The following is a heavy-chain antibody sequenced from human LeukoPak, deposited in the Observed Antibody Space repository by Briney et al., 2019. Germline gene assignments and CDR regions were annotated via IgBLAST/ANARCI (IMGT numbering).Heavy chain of an antibody. CDR2: INPNSGGT. V-gene: IGHV1-2*06. J-gene: IGHJ3*02. Sequence: ASVKVSCKASGYTFTGYYMHWVRQAPGQGLEWMGRINPNSGGTNYAQKFQGRVTMTRDTSTSTVYMELSSLRSEDTAVYYCARAPDAFDIWGQGTMVTVSS. CDR3: ARAPDAFDI. CDR1: GYTFTGYY.